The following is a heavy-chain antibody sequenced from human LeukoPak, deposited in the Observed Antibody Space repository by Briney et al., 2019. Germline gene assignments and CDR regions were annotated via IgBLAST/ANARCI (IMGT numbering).Heavy chain of an antibody. D-gene: IGHD3-3*01. CDR1: GYSISSGYY. CDR2: IHHSGST. CDR3: ARLREIPAFGVVTKSTSYFDY. V-gene: IGHV4-38-2*02. J-gene: IGHJ4*02. Sequence: SETLSLTCTVSGYSISSGYYWGWIRQPPGKGLEWIGSIHHSGSTNYNPSLKSRVTIDTSKNQFSLKLSSVTAADRAVYYCARLREIPAFGVVTKSTSYFDYWGQGTLVTVSS.